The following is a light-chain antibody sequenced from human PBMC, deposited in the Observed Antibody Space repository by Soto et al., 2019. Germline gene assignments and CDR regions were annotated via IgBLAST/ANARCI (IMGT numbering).Light chain of an antibody. Sequence: QSALTQPASVSGSPGQSITISCTGTSSDVGGYNYVSWYQQLPGKAPKLLIYEVNYRPSGVSDRFSGSKSGNTASLTISGLQPEDEADYYCSTYTTSSTPQWVFAGGTQLTVL. V-gene: IGLV2-14*01. CDR2: EVN. J-gene: IGLJ3*02. CDR1: SSDVGGYNY. CDR3: STYTTSSTPQWV.